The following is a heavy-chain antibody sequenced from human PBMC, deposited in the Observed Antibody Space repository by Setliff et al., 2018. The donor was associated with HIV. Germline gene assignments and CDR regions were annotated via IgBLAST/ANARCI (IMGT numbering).Heavy chain of an antibody. D-gene: IGHD2-21*02. CDR1: GDSIDRSNFF. J-gene: IGHJ4*02. CDR2: IYYSGSA. Sequence: SETLSLTCTVSGDSIDRSNFFWTWIRQHLGKGLEWIGYIYYSGSATYNPSLKSQASISVDTSRNEFSLKLSSVTAADTAVYFCARGGAFCGRDSCYYLDYWGQGNPVTVSS. CDR3: ARGGAFCGRDSCYYLDY. V-gene: IGHV4-31*01.